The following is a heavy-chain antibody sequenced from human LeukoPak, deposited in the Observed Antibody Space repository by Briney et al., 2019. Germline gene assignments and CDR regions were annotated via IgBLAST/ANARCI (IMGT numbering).Heavy chain of an antibody. V-gene: IGHV2-70*04. Sequence: SGPALVKPTQTLTLTCSFSGFSLSTSGMRVSWIRQPPGKALECLARIDWDDDKFYNTFLKTRLTISKDTSKNQVVLIMTNMDPVDTATYYCARMAGYSYGSDSWGQGTLVTVSS. CDR1: GFSLSTSGMR. CDR2: IDWDDDK. CDR3: ARMAGYSYGSDS. J-gene: IGHJ4*02. D-gene: IGHD5-18*01.